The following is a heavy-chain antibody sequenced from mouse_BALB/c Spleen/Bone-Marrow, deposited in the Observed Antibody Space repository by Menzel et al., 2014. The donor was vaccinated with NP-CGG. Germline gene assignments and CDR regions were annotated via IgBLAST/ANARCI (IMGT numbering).Heavy chain of an antibody. CDR3: ARREDYDLDY. CDR1: GYAFTNHL. Sequence: QVQLKQSGAELVRPGTSVKVSCKASGYAFTNHLIEWVKQRPGQGLEWIGVINPGSGGTNYNEKFKGKATLTADKSSSTSYMQLSSLTSDDSAVYFCARREDYDLDYWGQGTTLTVSS. CDR2: INPGSGGT. J-gene: IGHJ2*01. V-gene: IGHV1-54*01. D-gene: IGHD2-4*01.